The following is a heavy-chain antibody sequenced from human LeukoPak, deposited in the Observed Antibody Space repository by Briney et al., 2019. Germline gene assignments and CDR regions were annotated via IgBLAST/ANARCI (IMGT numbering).Heavy chain of an antibody. D-gene: IGHD3-3*01. CDR3: ARGPHISKSDFWMGLDYYYMDV. J-gene: IGHJ6*03. Sequence: GGSLRLSCAASGFTFSSYWMSWVRQAPGKGLEWVANIKQDGSEKYYVDSVKGRFTISRDNAKNPLYLQMNSLRAEDTAVYYCARGPHISKSDFWMGLDYYYMDVWGKGTTVTVSS. CDR1: GFTFSSYW. V-gene: IGHV3-7*01. CDR2: IKQDGSEK.